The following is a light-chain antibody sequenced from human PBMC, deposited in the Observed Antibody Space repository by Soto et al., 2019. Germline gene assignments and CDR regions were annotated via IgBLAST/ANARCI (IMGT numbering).Light chain of an antibody. Sequence: EIVMTQSPATLSVSPGERATLSCRTSQSVSGNLAWYQQKPGQAPGLLIYGASTRSTGITARFSGSGSATEFTLTISSLQCEHFAVYYRQQYNDWPPVTFGGGTKVEIK. V-gene: IGKV3-15*01. CDR2: GAS. J-gene: IGKJ4*01. CDR1: QSVSGN. CDR3: QQYNDWPPVT.